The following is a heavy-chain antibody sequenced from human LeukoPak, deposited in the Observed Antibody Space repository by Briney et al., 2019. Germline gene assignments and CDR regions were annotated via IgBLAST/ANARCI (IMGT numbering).Heavy chain of an antibody. V-gene: IGHV1-69*04. CDR1: GGTFSSYA. J-gene: IGHJ4*02. CDR3: ARRDSSSWYGLDY. Sequence: ASVKVSCKASGGTFSSYAISWVRQAPGQGLEWMGRIIPILGIANYAQKFQGRVTITADKSTSTAYMGLSSLRSEDTAVYYCARRDSSSWYGLDYWGQGTLVTVSS. D-gene: IGHD6-13*01. CDR2: IIPILGIA.